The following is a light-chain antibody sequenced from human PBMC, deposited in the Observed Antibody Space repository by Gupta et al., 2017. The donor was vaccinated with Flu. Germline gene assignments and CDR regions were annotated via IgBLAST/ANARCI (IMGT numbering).Light chain of an antibody. J-gene: IGLJ3*02. V-gene: IGLV1-40*01. CDR2: DNS. CDR1: SSNIGAEYD. Sequence: QSVLTQPPPVSGAPGPRVTISCSGSSSNIGAEYDVHWYQQRPGTTRKFLVYDNSKRPTGVPVRFSASRSGTAASLTIAGREEEDEDDYYCQSDDDNSVWVFGGGTKLTVL. CDR3: QSDDDNSVWV.